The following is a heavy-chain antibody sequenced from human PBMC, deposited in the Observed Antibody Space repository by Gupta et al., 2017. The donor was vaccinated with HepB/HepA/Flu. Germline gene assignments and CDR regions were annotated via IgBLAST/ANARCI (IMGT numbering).Heavy chain of an antibody. CDR2: IKYSGKS. CDR3: AREVNVAATTDAFDI. Sequence: VQLQESGPGLVKPSQTLSLACTVSGGSVNNKNYFWSWIRQRPGMGLEWIGYIKYSGKSFYNPSLNSRVTISLDTFENQFSLRLSSVTAADTAVYYCAREVNVAATTDAFDIWGQGTMVTVSS. V-gene: IGHV4-31*03. CDR1: GGSVNNKNYF. J-gene: IGHJ3*02. D-gene: IGHD6-19*01.